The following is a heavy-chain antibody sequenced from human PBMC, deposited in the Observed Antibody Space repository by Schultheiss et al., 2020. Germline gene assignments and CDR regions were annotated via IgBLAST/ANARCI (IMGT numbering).Heavy chain of an antibody. Sequence: GESLKISCKASGYTFTSYDINWVRQATGQGLEWMGWMNPNSGNTGYAQKFQGRVTMTRNTSISTAYMELSSLRSEDTAVYYCAKELEPYSYYYGMDVWGKGTTGTVSS. CDR2: MNPNSGNT. J-gene: IGHJ6*04. D-gene: IGHD2-21*01. V-gene: IGHV1-8*01. CDR1: GYTFTSYD. CDR3: AKELEPYSYYYGMDV.